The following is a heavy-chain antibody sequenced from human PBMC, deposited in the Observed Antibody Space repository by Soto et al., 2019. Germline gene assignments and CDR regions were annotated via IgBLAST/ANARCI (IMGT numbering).Heavy chain of an antibody. J-gene: IGHJ4*02. Sequence: SETLSLTCTVSGGSVSSGSYYWSWIRQPPGMGLEWIGYIYYSGSTNYNPSLKSRVTISVDTSKNQFSLKLSSVTAADTAVYYCARFLPGSWLAVAGGSGYFDYWGQGTLVTVSS. D-gene: IGHD6-19*01. V-gene: IGHV4-61*01. CDR2: IYYSGST. CDR3: ARFLPGSWLAVAGGSGYFDY. CDR1: GGSVSSGSYY.